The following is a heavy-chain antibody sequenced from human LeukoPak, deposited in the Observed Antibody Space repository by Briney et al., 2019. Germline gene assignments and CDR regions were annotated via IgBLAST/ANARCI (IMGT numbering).Heavy chain of an antibody. Sequence: GGSLRLSCTASGFTFGDYAISWVRQAPGKGLEGVGFIRSKAYGGTTEYAASVKGRLTISRDDSKSIAYLQMKSLKTEDTAVYYCTREYCSSTSCYYYYYYYMDVWGKGTTVTISS. CDR3: TREYCSSTSCYYYYYYYMDV. V-gene: IGHV3-49*04. CDR1: GFTFGDYA. CDR2: IRSKAYGGTT. D-gene: IGHD2-2*01. J-gene: IGHJ6*03.